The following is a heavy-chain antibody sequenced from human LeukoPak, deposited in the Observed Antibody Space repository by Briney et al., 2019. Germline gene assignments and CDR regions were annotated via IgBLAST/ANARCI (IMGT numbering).Heavy chain of an antibody. Sequence: GGSLRLSCAASGFTFSSYAMSWVRQAPGKELEWVSGLSGSDGSTYYADSVKGRFTIARDNTKNTLFLQMNNLRAEDTAVYYCAKGLVTWDYWGQGTLVTVSS. CDR2: LSGSDGST. V-gene: IGHV3-23*01. J-gene: IGHJ4*02. D-gene: IGHD3-16*02. CDR1: GFTFSSYA. CDR3: AKGLVTWDY.